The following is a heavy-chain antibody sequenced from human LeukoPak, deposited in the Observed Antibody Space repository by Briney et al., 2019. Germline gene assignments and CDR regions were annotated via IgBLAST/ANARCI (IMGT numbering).Heavy chain of an antibody. Sequence: SETLSLTCAAYGVSLRGYYWSWIRQSPEKGLEWIGEVNHEGDSIYSPSLKSRLTLSVDMSKNQFSLNLRSVTAADTAVYFCARGSNYVSDYYFDAWGKGTTVIVSS. CDR1: GVSLRGYY. J-gene: IGHJ6*03. V-gene: IGHV4-34*01. D-gene: IGHD4-11*01. CDR3: ARGSNYVSDYYFDA. CDR2: VNHEGDS.